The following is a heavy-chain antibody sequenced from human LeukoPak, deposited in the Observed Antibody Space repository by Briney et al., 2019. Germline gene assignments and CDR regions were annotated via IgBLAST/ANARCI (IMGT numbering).Heavy chain of an antibody. Sequence: SETLSLTCTVPGGSISSGGYDWSWIRQQPGKGLESIAYMYHNGRPYYNPSLQSRVTISVDTSKNQFSLKLSSVTAADTAIYYRVRVGWVTSFVESWGQGTQVTVSS. CDR1: GGSISSGGYD. J-gene: IGHJ4*02. D-gene: IGHD2-21*02. CDR3: VRVGWVTSFVES. V-gene: IGHV4-31*03. CDR2: MYHNGRP.